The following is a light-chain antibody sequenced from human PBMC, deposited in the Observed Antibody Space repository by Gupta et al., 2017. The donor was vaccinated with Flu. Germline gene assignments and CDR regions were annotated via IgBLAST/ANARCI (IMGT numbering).Light chain of an antibody. CDR3: QQRDSTPLT. V-gene: IGKV1-39*01. J-gene: IGKJ2*01. CDR1: QSITKY. Sequence: DIQMTQSPSSLSASVGDTVTITCRASQSITKYLNWYQQKPGKAPKVLIFTAWSLKNGVPSRFSGSGSGTDFTLTISRRQPEDSATYYCQQRDSTPLTFGQGTKLEI. CDR2: TAW.